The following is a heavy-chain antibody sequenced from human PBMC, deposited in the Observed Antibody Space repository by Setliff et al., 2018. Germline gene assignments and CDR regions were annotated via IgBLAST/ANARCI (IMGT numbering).Heavy chain of an antibody. D-gene: IGHD2-15*01. J-gene: IGHJ4*02. CDR1: GFIFGDYA. V-gene: IGHV3-49*04. CDR3: AVSGINDPLSY. CDR2: IRSKVYGGTT. Sequence: PGGSLRLSCTTSGFIFGDYAVSWVRQAPGKGLEWVGFIRSKVYGGTTVYAASVKGRFSISRDDSKSVAFLQMNSLKTEDSGMYYCAVSGINDPLSYWGQGTLVTVSS.